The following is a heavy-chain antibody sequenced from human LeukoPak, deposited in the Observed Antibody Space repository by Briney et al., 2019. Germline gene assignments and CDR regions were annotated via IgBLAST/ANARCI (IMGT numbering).Heavy chain of an antibody. CDR1: EFTFSSFA. CDR3: ARDLDYSNYLDY. CDR2: ISSSSSYI. Sequence: GGSLRLSCAASEFTFSSFAMTWVRQAPGKGLEWVSSISSSSSYIYYADSVKGRFTISRDNAKNSLYLQMNSLRAEDTAVYYCARDLDYSNYLDYWGQGTLVTVSS. D-gene: IGHD4-11*01. V-gene: IGHV3-21*01. J-gene: IGHJ4*02.